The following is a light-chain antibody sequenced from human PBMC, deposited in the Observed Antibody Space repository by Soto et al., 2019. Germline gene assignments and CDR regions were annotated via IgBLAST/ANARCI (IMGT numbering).Light chain of an antibody. CDR3: SSYAGSNTQSV. CDR2: EVS. J-gene: IGLJ1*01. V-gene: IGLV2-8*01. CDR1: SSDVGGYNY. Sequence: QSALTQPPSASGSPGQSVTISCTGTSSDVGGYNYVSWYQQHPGKALKLMIYEVSKRPSGVPDRFSGSKSGNTASLTVSGLQAEDEADYYCSSYAGSNTQSVFGTGTKVTVL.